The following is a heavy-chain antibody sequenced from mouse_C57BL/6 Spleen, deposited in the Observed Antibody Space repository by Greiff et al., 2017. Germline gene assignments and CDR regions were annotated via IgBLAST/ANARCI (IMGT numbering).Heavy chain of an antibody. Sequence: QVQLKQPGAELVKPGASVKLSCKASGYTFTSYWMHWVKQRPGRGLEWIGRIDPNSGGTKYNEKFKSKATLTVDKPSSTAYMQRSSLTSEDSAVYYCAREDDGYYVKFAYWGQGTLVTVSA. CDR1: GYTFTSYW. J-gene: IGHJ3*01. CDR3: AREDDGYYVKFAY. CDR2: IDPNSGGT. V-gene: IGHV1-72*01. D-gene: IGHD2-3*01.